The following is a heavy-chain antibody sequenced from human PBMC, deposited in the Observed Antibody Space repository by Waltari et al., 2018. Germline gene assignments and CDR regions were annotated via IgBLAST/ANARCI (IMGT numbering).Heavy chain of an antibody. CDR1: GGSISSYY. J-gene: IGHJ5*02. Sequence: QVQLQESGPGLVKPSETLSLTCTVSGGSISSYYWSWIRQPPGKGLEWIGYIYYSGSTNDNPYLKSRVTISLDTSKNQFALKLSSVTAADTAVYYCARHRPPAYSGSYSPLDPWGQGTLVSVSS. CDR2: IYYSGST. D-gene: IGHD1-26*01. V-gene: IGHV4-59*08. CDR3: ARHRPPAYSGSYSPLDP.